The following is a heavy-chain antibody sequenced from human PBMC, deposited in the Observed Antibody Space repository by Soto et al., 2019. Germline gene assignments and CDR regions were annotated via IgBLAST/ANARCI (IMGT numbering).Heavy chain of an antibody. J-gene: IGHJ3*02. D-gene: IGHD5-18*01. CDR1: GFTFKTYG. CDR3: ARGGGYSYGTNDAFDI. CDR2: ISDDGSNK. V-gene: IGHV3-30*03. Sequence: GSLRLSCAASGFTFKTYGMHFFGQSPFKGLEWVAVISDDGSNKYNIASVEGRFTISRDNSKNTLSLQMNSLRDEDTAVYYCARGGGYSYGTNDAFDIWGQGTMVTVSS.